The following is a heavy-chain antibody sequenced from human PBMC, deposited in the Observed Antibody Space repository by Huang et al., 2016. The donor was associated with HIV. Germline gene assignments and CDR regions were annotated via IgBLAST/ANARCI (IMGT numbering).Heavy chain of an antibody. CDR3: ATGFDTYYDI. Sequence: QVQLVQSGAEVKKPGASVKVFCKVSGYNLTDFAIHWVRQAPGKGVEWMRGCAPERGETNDAQNCQGRVTMTEDTSTDTAYMELNSLRSEDTAVYYCATGFDTYYDIWGQGTMVIASS. CDR2: CAPERGET. D-gene: IGHD2-21*01. J-gene: IGHJ3*02. CDR1: GYNLTDFA. V-gene: IGHV1-24*01.